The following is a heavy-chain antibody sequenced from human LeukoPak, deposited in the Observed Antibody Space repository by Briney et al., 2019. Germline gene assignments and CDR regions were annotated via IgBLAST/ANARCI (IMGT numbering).Heavy chain of an antibody. Sequence: PSETLSLTCTVSGGSISSSSYYWGWIRQPPGKGLEWIGSIYYSGSTYYNPSLKSRVTISVDTSKNQFSLKVSSVTAADTAVYYCARHREHGSGSYNNGWGQGTLVTVSS. J-gene: IGHJ4*02. D-gene: IGHD3-10*01. CDR1: GGSISSSSYY. V-gene: IGHV4-39*01. CDR2: IYYSGST. CDR3: ARHREHGSGSYNNG.